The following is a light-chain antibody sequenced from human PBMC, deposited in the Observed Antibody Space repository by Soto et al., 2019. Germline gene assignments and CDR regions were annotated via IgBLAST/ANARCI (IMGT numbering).Light chain of an antibody. CDR1: QSVSSSY. V-gene: IGKV3-20*01. CDR2: GAS. Sequence: DIGLTQSPGTLSLSPGERATLSCMASQSVSSSYLAWYQQKPGQAPRLLIYGASSRATGIPDRFSGSGSGTAFTLTISRLELEDFAVYYCQEYCSSPYTFGQGTKLEIK. CDR3: QEYCSSPYT. J-gene: IGKJ2*01.